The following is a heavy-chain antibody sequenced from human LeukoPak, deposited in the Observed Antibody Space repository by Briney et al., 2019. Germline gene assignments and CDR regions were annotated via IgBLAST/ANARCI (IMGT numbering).Heavy chain of an antibody. Sequence: GGSLRLSCAASGFTVSSNYMSWVRQAPGKGLEWVSVIYSGGTTYYADSVMGRFTISRDNSKNTLYLQMNSLRPEDTAVYYCAKDWSYHYTVDYWGQGALVTVSS. CDR3: AKDWSYHYTVDY. CDR1: GFTVSSNY. CDR2: IYSGGTT. D-gene: IGHD3-16*02. J-gene: IGHJ4*02. V-gene: IGHV3-53*05.